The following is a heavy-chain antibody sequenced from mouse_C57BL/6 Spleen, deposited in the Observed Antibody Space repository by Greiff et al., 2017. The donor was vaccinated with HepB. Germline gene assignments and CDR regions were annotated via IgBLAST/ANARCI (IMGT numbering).Heavy chain of an antibody. Sequence: VQRVESGAELVMPGASVKLSCKASGYTFTSYWMHWVKQRPGQGLEWIGEIDPSDSYTNYNQKFKGKSTLTVDKSSSTAYMQLSSLTSEDSAVYSCARRGGTYYFDYWGQGTTLTVAS. V-gene: IGHV1-69*01. D-gene: IGHD2-14*01. CDR2: IDPSDSYT. CDR3: ARRGGTYYFDY. J-gene: IGHJ2*01. CDR1: GYTFTSYW.